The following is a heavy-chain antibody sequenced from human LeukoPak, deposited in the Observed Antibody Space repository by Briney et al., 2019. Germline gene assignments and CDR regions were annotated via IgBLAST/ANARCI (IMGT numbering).Heavy chain of an antibody. V-gene: IGHV3-7*01. CDR2: IKNDGSQK. CDR3: AKFNTNPGYALDI. J-gene: IGHJ3*02. D-gene: IGHD5-18*01. CDR1: EFTTSNYW. Sequence: PGGSLRLSCAASEFTTSNYWMTWVRQAPGRGLEWVANIKNDGSQKYYADSVKGRFTISRDNAENSLYLQMNSLRAEDTAVYYCAKFNTNPGYALDIWGQGTMVTVSS.